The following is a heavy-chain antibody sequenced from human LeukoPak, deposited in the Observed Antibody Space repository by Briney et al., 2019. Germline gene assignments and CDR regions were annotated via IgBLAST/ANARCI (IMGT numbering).Heavy chain of an antibody. V-gene: IGHV3-23*01. Sequence: PGGSLRLSCAASGFTFSSYAMSWVRQAPGKGLEWVSAISGSGGSTYYADSVKGRFTISRDNSKNTLYLQMNSLRAEDTAVYCCAPLYGDYPFYWGQGTLVTVSS. CDR1: GFTFSSYA. CDR3: APLYGDYPFY. CDR2: ISGSGGST. D-gene: IGHD4-17*01. J-gene: IGHJ4*02.